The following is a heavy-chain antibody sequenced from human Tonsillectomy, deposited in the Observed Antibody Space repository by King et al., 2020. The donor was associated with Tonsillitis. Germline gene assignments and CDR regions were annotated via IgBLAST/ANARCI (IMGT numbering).Heavy chain of an antibody. Sequence: VQLVESGGGLVQPGGSLRLSCAASGFTFSSYSMNWVRQATGKGLEWVSYISNSRNTIKYADSVKGRFTISRDNAKNSLYLQMNSLRAEDTAVYYCARRALRASMDVWGQGATGTVSS. CDR2: ISNSRNTI. J-gene: IGHJ6*02. CDR3: ARRALRASMDV. CDR1: GFTFSSYS. D-gene: IGHD3-16*02. V-gene: IGHV3-48*04.